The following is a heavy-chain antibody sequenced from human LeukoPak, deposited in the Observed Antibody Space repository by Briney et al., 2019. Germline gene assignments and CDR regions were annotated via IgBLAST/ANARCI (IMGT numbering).Heavy chain of an antibody. CDR3: ARDSGIAEADSFDP. CDR2: IDTYSGKT. D-gene: IGHD6-13*01. Sequence: ASLKVSCTASGYTYTTDGISWVRQAPGQRRECMGWIDTYSGKTNYAQKFQGRVTMTSDTSTSTAYMEMRSLISDDTAVYYCARDSGIAEADSFDPWGPGTLVTVSS. J-gene: IGHJ5*02. CDR1: GYTYTTDG. V-gene: IGHV1-18*01.